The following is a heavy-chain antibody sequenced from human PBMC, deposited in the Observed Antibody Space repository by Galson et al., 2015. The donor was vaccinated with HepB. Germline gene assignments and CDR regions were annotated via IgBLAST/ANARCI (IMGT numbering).Heavy chain of an antibody. CDR3: ARDWNRMVYAESYYYYGMDV. CDR2: ISSSSSTI. V-gene: IGHV3-48*02. D-gene: IGHD2-8*01. Sequence: SLRLSCAASGFTFSSYSMNWVRQAPGKGLEWVSYISSSSSTIYYADSVKGRFTISRDNAKNSLYLQMNSLRDEDTAVYYCARDWNRMVYAESYYYYGMDVWGQGTTVTVSS. J-gene: IGHJ6*02. CDR1: GFTFSSYS.